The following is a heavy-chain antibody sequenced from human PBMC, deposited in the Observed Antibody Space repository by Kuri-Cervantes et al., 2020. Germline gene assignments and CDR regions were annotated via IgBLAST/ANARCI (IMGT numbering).Heavy chain of an antibody. CDR2: IIPIFGTA. D-gene: IGHD6-19*01. Sequence: SVTVSCKASGGTFSSYAISWVRQAPGQGLEWMGGIIPIFGTANYAQKFQGRVTITTDESTSTAYLELSSLRSEDTAVYYCARESPPLIHSSGWYEGGFDPWGQGTLVTVSS. CDR1: GGTFSSYA. CDR3: ARESPPLIHSSGWYEGGFDP. J-gene: IGHJ5*02. V-gene: IGHV1-69*05.